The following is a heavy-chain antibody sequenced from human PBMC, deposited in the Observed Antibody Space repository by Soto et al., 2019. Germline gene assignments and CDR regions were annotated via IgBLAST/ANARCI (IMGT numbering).Heavy chain of an antibody. CDR3: AKAMVWGVTAFDY. CDR2: ISGSGDAT. D-gene: IGHD3-10*01. Sequence: EVQLLESGGDLVQPGGSLRLSCAASGFSFSTYGMYWGRQAPGKGLDYVSSISGSGDATAYADSVKGRFTVSRDNSKNTLYLQMNSLRAEDTAVYYCAKAMVWGVTAFDYWGQGTLVTVSS. CDR1: GFSFSTYG. J-gene: IGHJ4*02. V-gene: IGHV3-23*01.